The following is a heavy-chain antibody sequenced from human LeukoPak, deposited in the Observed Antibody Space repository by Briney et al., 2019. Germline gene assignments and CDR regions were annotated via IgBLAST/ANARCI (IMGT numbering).Heavy chain of an antibody. CDR2: IYTNGRDT. D-gene: IGHD3/OR15-3a*01. V-gene: IGHV3-23*05. CDR1: GFTFRRFG. CDR3: AHLVWEYVGGLDV. J-gene: IGHJ6*02. Sequence: GGSLRLSCAASGFTFRRFGMNWVRHAPGKGLEWVSRIYTNGRDTRYADSVKRRFTISRDNSKNTMYLQMHRLRVEDTAVYFCAHLVWEYVGGLDVWGQGTTVTVSS.